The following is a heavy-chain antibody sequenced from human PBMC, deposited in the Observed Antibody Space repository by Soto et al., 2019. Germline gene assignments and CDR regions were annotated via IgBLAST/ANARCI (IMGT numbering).Heavy chain of an antibody. Sequence: QVQLVQSGAEVKKPGSSVKVSCKASGGTFSSYAISWVRQAPGQGLEWMGGIIPIFGTANYAQKFQGRVTITADEXTXTXXMELSSLRSEDTAVYYCARALSYYYDSSGSFGFDYWGQGTLVTVSS. CDR1: GGTFSSYA. CDR3: ARALSYYYDSSGSFGFDY. CDR2: IIPIFGTA. D-gene: IGHD3-22*01. V-gene: IGHV1-69*12. J-gene: IGHJ4*02.